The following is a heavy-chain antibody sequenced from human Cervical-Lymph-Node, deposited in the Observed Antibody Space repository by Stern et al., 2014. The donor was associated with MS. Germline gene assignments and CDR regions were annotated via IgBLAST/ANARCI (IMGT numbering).Heavy chain of an antibody. Sequence: EVQLVESGGGLVQPGGSLSLSWEASDFTLSSYWMNWVRQAPGKGLVWVSRLNSDGSSTTYADSVKGRFTISRDNAKNTLYLQMNSLRAEDTAVYYCARIAGVRSWIQPLDYWGQGTLVTVSS. CDR3: ARIAGVRSWIQPLDY. D-gene: IGHD5-18*01. CDR2: LNSDGSST. CDR1: DFTLSSYW. J-gene: IGHJ4*02. V-gene: IGHV3-74*02.